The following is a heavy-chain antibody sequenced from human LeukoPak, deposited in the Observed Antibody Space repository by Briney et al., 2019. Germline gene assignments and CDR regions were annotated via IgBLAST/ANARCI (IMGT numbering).Heavy chain of an antibody. CDR2: IYYSGST. CDR1: GASISSYY. CDR3: AGLIRPGWFDP. Sequence: SETLSLTCTVSGASISSYYWSWIRQPPGRGLEWIGYIYYSGSTYYNPSLKSRVTISVDTSKNQFSLKLSSVTAADTAVYYCAGLIRPGWFDPWGQGTLVTVSS. D-gene: IGHD1-14*01. J-gene: IGHJ5*02. V-gene: IGHV4-59*08.